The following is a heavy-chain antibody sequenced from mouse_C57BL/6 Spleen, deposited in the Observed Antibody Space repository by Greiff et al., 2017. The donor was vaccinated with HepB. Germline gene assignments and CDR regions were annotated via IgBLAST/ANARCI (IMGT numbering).Heavy chain of an antibody. J-gene: IGHJ3*01. Sequence: QVQLKESGAELVRPGASVTLSCKASGYTFTDYEMHWVKQTPVHGLEWIGAIDPETGGTAYNQKFKGKAILTADKSSSTAYMELRSLTSEDSAVYYCTNQFAYWGQGTLVTVSA. V-gene: IGHV1-15*01. CDR3: TNQFAY. CDR2: IDPETGGT. CDR1: GYTFTDYE.